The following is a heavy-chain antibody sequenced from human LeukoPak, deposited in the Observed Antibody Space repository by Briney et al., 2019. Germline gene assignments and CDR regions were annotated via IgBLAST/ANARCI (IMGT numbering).Heavy chain of an antibody. D-gene: IGHD4-17*01. CDR2: IYYSGST. CDR3: ARGTVPYYYYYGMDV. V-gene: IGHV4-59*01. Sequence: SETLSLTCTVSGGSISSYYWSWIRQPPGKGLEWIGYIYYSGSTNYNPSLKSRVTISADTSKNQFSLKLSSVTAADTAVYYCARGTVPYYYYYGMDVWGQGTAVTVSS. J-gene: IGHJ6*02. CDR1: GGSISSYY.